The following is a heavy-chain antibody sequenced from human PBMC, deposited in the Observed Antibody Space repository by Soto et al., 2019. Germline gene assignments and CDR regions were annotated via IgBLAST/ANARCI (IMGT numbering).Heavy chain of an antibody. CDR1: GGTFSSYA. D-gene: IGHD3-22*01. J-gene: IGHJ4*02. CDR2: IIPIFGTA. CDR3: ARPSSLNYYDSSGYQIDY. V-gene: IGHV1-69*12. Sequence: QVQLVQSGAEVKKPGSSVKVSCKASGGTFSSYAISWVRQAPGQGLEWMGGIIPIFGTANYAQKFQGRVSITADEATRNAYMELSSLRSEDTAVYYCARPSSLNYYDSSGYQIDYWGQGTLVTVSS.